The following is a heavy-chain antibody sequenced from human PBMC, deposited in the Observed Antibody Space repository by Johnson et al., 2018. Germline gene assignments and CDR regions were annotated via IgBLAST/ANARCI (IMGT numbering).Heavy chain of an antibody. J-gene: IGHJ1*01. D-gene: IGHD4-17*01. CDR3: ASSSDYGDYNFQP. CDR2: TYSGGST. V-gene: IGHV3-53*01. CDR1: GFTVNSNY. Sequence: VQLVESGGGLIQRGGSLRLSCVASGFTVNSNYMAWVRQAPGQGLEWVSVTYSGGSTYYADPVKGRVTISRDNSNNTLYLQMRSLRAGDTAVYYCASSSDYGDYNFQPCGQGTLVTVSS.